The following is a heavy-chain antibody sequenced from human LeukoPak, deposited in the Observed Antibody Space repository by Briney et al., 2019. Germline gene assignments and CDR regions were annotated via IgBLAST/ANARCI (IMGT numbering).Heavy chain of an antibody. CDR3: ARDYYDSSGYYFNWFDP. D-gene: IGHD3-22*01. Sequence: PSETLSLTCTVSGGSISSNYWSSVRQPPAKGLEWIGYIYYSGSTNYNPSLKSRVTISVETSKNQFSLKLSSVTAADTAVYYCARDYYDSSGYYFNWFDPWGQGTLVTVSS. V-gene: IGHV4-59*01. CDR1: GGSISSNY. J-gene: IGHJ5*02. CDR2: IYYSGST.